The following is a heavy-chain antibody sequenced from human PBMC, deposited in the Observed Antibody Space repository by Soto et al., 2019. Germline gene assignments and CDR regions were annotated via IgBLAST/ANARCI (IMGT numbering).Heavy chain of an antibody. CDR3: ASSDPSYYDFWSGYSNMDV. Sequence: ASVKVSCKASGYTFTSYAMHWVRQAPGQRLEWMGWINAYNGNTKYAQKLQGRVTMTTDTSTSTAYMELRSLRSDDTAVYYCASSDPSYYDFWSGYSNMDVWGKGTTVTVSS. CDR1: GYTFTSYA. J-gene: IGHJ6*03. V-gene: IGHV1-3*01. CDR2: INAYNGNT. D-gene: IGHD3-3*01.